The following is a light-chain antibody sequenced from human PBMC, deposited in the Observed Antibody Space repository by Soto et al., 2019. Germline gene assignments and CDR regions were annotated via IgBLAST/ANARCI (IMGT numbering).Light chain of an antibody. Sequence: DIQMSRSPSSLSASVGDRVTITCRASQGISSYLAWYQQKPGKAPDLLIYSASTLQSGVPSRFSGSGSETEFSLTIRALQPEDFATYYCQQLSRYPLTFGGGTKVDI. V-gene: IGKV1-9*01. CDR1: QGISSY. J-gene: IGKJ4*01. CDR3: QQLSRYPLT. CDR2: SAS.